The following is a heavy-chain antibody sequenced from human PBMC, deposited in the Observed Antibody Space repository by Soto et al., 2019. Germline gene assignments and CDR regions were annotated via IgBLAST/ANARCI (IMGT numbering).Heavy chain of an antibody. J-gene: IGHJ4*02. CDR1: GFTFSNYV. D-gene: IGHD2-21*01. CDR3: AASRSCGSVSCYYFDY. V-gene: IGHV3-23*01. Sequence: PGGSLRLSCTASGFTFSNYVMSWVRQAPGKGLEWVSVISGGGGITNYADSVRGHFTISRDNSKNTLYLQINSLRAEDTAVYYCAASRSCGSVSCYYFDYWGQGTLVTVSS. CDR2: ISGGGGIT.